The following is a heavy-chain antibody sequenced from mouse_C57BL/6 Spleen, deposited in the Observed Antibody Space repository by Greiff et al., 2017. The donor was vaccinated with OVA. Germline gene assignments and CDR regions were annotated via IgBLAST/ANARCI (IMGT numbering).Heavy chain of an antibody. D-gene: IGHD4-1*01. CDR2: INPNNGGT. V-gene: IGHV1-18*01. CDR3: AREGKTGKGWYFDV. CDR1: GYTFTDYN. Sequence: VQLKQSGPELVKPGASVKIPCKASGYTFTDYNMDWVKQSHGKSLEWIGDINPNNGGTIYNQKFKGKATLTVDKSSSTAYMELRSLTSEDTAVYYCAREGKTGKGWYFDVWGTGTTVTVSS. J-gene: IGHJ1*03.